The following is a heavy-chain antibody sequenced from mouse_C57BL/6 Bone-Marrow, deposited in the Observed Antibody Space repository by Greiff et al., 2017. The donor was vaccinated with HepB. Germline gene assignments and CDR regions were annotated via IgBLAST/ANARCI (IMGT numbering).Heavy chain of an antibody. V-gene: IGHV1-7*01. CDR2: INPSSGYT. Sequence: QVQLQQSGAELAKPGASVKLSCKASGYTFTSYWMHWVKQRPGQGLEWIGYINPSSGYTKYNQKFKDKATLTADKSSSTDYMRLSSLTYEDSAVYNCARSEGYYLGRFDYWGQGTTLTVSS. CDR3: ARSEGYYLGRFDY. CDR1: GYTFTSYW. D-gene: IGHD2-3*01. J-gene: IGHJ2*01.